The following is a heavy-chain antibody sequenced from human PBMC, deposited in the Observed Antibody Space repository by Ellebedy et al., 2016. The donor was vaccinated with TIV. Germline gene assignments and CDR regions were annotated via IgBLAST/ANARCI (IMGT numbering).Heavy chain of an antibody. Sequence: GGSLRLSCAASGFTFSSFAMNWLRQVPGKGLEWVSGISGGGDSTNYADSVKGRLTISRDNSKNTLYQQMDSLSAEDTALYYCAKDRGSGWYENWFDPWGQGTLVIVSS. CDR1: GFTFSSFA. D-gene: IGHD6-19*01. CDR2: ISGGGDST. V-gene: IGHV3-23*01. J-gene: IGHJ5*02. CDR3: AKDRGSGWYENWFDP.